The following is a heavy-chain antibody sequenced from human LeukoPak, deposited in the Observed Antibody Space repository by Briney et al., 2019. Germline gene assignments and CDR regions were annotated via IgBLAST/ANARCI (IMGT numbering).Heavy chain of an antibody. CDR1: GGSISSYY. V-gene: IGHV4-59*01. J-gene: IGHJ6*02. CDR2: IYYSGST. Sequence: SETLSLTCTVSGGSISSYYWSWIRQPPGKGLEWIGYIYYSGSTNYNPSLKSRVTISVDTSKNQFSLKLSSVTAADTAVYYCARVGGPYYYYYGMDVWGQGTTVTVSS. D-gene: IGHD3-16*01. CDR3: ARVGGPYYYYYGMDV.